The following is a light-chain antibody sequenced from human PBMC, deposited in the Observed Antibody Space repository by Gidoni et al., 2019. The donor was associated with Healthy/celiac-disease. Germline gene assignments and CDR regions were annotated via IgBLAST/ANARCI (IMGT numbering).Light chain of an antibody. V-gene: IGKV1-6*01. Sequence: AIQMTQSPSSLSASVGDRVTITCRASQGIRNDLGWYQQKPGKAPKLLIYAAASLQSGVPSRFSGSGSGTDFTLTISSLQPEDFATYYCLQDYNYPFTFXPXTKVDIK. CDR1: QGIRND. J-gene: IGKJ3*01. CDR3: LQDYNYPFT. CDR2: AAA.